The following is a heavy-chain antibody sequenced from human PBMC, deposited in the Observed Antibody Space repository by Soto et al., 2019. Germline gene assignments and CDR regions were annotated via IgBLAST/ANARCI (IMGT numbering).Heavy chain of an antibody. Sequence: EVQLLESGGGLVQPGGSLRLSFAASGFTFTSYAMNWVRQAPGKGREWVSAISGSGGSTYYADSVKGRFTISRDNSKNTLYVQTTSLRAEDTAVYYCAKRTTGWYFDLWCRGTLVTVSS. CDR3: AKRTTGWYFDL. CDR1: GFTFTSYA. V-gene: IGHV3-23*01. J-gene: IGHJ2*01. CDR2: ISGSGGST.